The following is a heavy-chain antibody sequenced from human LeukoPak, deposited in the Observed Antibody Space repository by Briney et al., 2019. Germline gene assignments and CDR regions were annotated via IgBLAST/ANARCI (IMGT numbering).Heavy chain of an antibody. D-gene: IGHD2-2*01. V-gene: IGHV5-51*01. CDR3: VRHSRYCSSSMCHSDY. J-gene: IGHJ4*02. Sequence: GGSLKISCKGSEYSFSSYWIGWVRQMPGKGLEWMGIIYPTDSDTRYSPSFQGQVTISADKSISTAYLQWSSLRATDTAMYYCVRHSRYCSSSMCHSDYWGQGTLVTVSS. CDR2: IYPTDSDT. CDR1: EYSFSSYW.